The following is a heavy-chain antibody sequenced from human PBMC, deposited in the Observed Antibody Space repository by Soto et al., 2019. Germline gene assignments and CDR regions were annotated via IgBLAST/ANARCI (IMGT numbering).Heavy chain of an antibody. CDR3: AKDVGQQLVLNYGMDV. V-gene: IGHV3-30*18. J-gene: IGHJ6*02. D-gene: IGHD6-13*01. CDR2: VSYDGNHK. Sequence: QVQLVESGGGVIQPGTSLSLSCGSSGFTFRSFGMYWVRQAPGKGLEWVAVVSYDGNHKYYADSVKGRFTVSRDNAKNMLYLQMNSLRGEDTAVYYCAKDVGQQLVLNYGMDVWGLGTTVTVSS. CDR1: GFTFRSFG.